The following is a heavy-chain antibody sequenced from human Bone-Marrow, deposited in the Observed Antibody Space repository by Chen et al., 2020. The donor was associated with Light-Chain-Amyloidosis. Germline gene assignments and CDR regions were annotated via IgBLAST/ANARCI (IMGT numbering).Heavy chain of an antibody. CDR1: GFTFSSYA. V-gene: IGHV3-30-3*01. Sequence: GFTFSSYAMHWVRQAPGKGLEWVAVISYDGSNKYYADSVKGRFTISRDNSKNTLYLQMNSLRAEDTAVYYCARGGYYYDSSGYQPPGFSWGYYYYYGMDVWGQGTTVTVSS. CDR2: ISYDGSNK. J-gene: IGHJ6*02. D-gene: IGHD3-22*01. CDR3: ARGGYYYDSSGYQPPGFSWGYYYYYGMDV.